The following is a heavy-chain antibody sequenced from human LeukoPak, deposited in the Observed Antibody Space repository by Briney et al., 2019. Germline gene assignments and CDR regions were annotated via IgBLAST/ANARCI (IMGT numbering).Heavy chain of an antibody. CDR2: IYYSGST. CDR3: ARDRGYSGYDWDY. V-gene: IGHV4-39*07. Sequence: SETLSLTCTVSGGSISSSSYYWGWIRQPPGKGLEWIGSIYYSGSTYYNPSLKSRVTISVDTSKNQFSLKLSSVTAADTAVYYCARDRGYSGYDWDYWGQGTLVTVSS. CDR1: GGSISSSSYY. D-gene: IGHD5-12*01. J-gene: IGHJ4*02.